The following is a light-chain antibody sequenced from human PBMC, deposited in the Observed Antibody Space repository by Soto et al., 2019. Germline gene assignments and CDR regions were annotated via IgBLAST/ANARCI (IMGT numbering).Light chain of an antibody. CDR3: SSYTSSSTVL. J-gene: IGLJ2*01. Sequence: QSALTQPASVSGSPGQSITISCGGTSSDVGGYDFVSWYQQHPGKAPKLLISEVSNRPSGVSNRFSGSKSGNTASLTISGLQAEDEADYYCSSYTSSSTVLFGGGTKLTVL. CDR1: SSDVGGYDF. V-gene: IGLV2-14*01. CDR2: EVS.